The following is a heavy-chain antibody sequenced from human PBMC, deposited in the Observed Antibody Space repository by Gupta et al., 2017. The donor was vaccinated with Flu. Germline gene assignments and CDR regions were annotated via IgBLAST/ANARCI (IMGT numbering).Heavy chain of an antibody. CDR3: AREGYSDSWINYYFDS. CDR1: GASISSGSHY. CDR2: IYTSGIT. J-gene: IGHJ4*02. Sequence: QLQLQESGPGLVKPSQTLSLTCSVSGASISSGSHYWSWIRQPAGRGLEWIGRIYTSGITQYNPSLKIRVTISVDTSTNQFSLRLTSVTAADTAVYYCAREGYSDSWINYYFDSWGQGTLVTVSS. V-gene: IGHV4-61*02. D-gene: IGHD5-12*01.